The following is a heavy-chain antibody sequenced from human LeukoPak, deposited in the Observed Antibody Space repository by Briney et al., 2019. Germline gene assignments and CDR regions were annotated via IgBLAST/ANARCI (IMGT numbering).Heavy chain of an antibody. CDR3: ARTLIAARRVDYYYYMDV. J-gene: IGHJ6*03. Sequence: KPSETLSLTCAVYGGSISSYYWSWIRQPPGKGLEWIGYIYYSGSTNYNPSLKSRVTISVDTSKNQFSLKLSSVTAADTAVYYCARTLIAARRVDYYYYMDVWGKGTTVTVSS. D-gene: IGHD6-6*01. CDR1: GGSISSYY. CDR2: IYYSGST. V-gene: IGHV4-59*01.